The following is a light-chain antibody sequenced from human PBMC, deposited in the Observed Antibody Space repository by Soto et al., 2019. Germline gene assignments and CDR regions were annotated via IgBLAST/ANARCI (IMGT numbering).Light chain of an antibody. CDR2: GAS. CDR3: KQYSHWPT. Sequence: EIVMTQSPATLSVSPGERATLSCRASQSVSSNLAWYQQKPGQAPRLLIYGASTRATGFPARFSGSGSGTEFILTISSLQSEDFAVYYCKQYSHWPTFGQGTKVEIK. CDR1: QSVSSN. V-gene: IGKV3-15*01. J-gene: IGKJ1*01.